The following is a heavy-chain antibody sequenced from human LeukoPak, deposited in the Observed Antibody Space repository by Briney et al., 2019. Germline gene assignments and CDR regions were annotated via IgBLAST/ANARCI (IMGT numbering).Heavy chain of an antibody. Sequence: GGSLRLSCAASGFTVSSNYMSWVRQAPGKGLEWVSVIYSDGSTYYADSVKGRFTISRDNSKNTLYLQMNSLRAEDTAVYYCAKDVSDIVDAFDIWGQGTMVTVSS. J-gene: IGHJ3*02. CDR2: IYSDGST. CDR3: AKDVSDIVDAFDI. D-gene: IGHD2-15*01. CDR1: GFTVSSNY. V-gene: IGHV3-53*01.